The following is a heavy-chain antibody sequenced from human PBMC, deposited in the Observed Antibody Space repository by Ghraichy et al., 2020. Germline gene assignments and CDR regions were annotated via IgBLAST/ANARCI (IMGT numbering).Heavy chain of an antibody. Sequence: GGSLRLSCTASGFTFSNYAMTWVRQAPGKGLEWVSAFSGGIPYFADSVKGRFSMSSDNSKNTLYLQMDSLRAEDTAVYYCAKYRTPAVTTIFDYWGRGTLVTVSS. CDR3: AKYRTPAVTTIFDY. J-gene: IGHJ4*02. CDR2: FSGGIP. D-gene: IGHD4-17*01. V-gene: IGHV3-23*01. CDR1: GFTFSNYA.